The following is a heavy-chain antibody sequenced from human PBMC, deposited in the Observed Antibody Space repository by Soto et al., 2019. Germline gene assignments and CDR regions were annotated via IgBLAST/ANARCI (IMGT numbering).Heavy chain of an antibody. CDR3: ANFPPIVGVVAACYYGMDV. Sequence: GSLRLSCAASGFTFSSYAMSWVRQAPGKGLEWVSAISGSGGSTYYADSVKGRFTISRDNSKNTPYLQMNSLRAEDTAVYYCANFPPIVGVVAACYYGMDVWGQGTTVTVSS. CDR1: GFTFSSYA. CDR2: ISGSGGST. D-gene: IGHD2-15*01. J-gene: IGHJ6*02. V-gene: IGHV3-23*01.